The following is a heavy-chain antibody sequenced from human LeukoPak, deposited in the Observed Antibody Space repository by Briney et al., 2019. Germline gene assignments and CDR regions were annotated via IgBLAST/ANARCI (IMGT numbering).Heavy chain of an antibody. J-gene: IGHJ4*02. CDR3: VRSGSYKGPDIDY. Sequence: PSETPSLTCTVSGGSISSYYWSWIRQPPGKGLEWIGYIYYSGSTNYNPSLKSRVTISVDTSKNQFSLKLSSVTAADTAVYYCVRSGSYKGPDIDYWGQGTLVTVSS. CDR1: GGSISSYY. CDR2: IYYSGST. D-gene: IGHD1-26*01. V-gene: IGHV4-59*08.